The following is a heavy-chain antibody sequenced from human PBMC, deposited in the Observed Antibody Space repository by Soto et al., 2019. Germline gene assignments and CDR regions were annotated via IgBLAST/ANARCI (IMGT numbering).Heavy chain of an antibody. CDR1: GFSFSDYG. V-gene: IGHV3-30*03. D-gene: IGHD3-22*01. J-gene: IGHJ4*02. CDR2: ISFDGNER. CDR3: VMDRETFLYYFDTSGYNNFDY. Sequence: PGGSLRLSCTASGFSFSDYGMHWVRQAPGKGLEWVAVISFDGNERFYADSVKGRFSVSRDNSENTLYLQMNSLRPEDTAVYYCVMDRETFLYYFDTSGYNNFDYWGQGTLVTVSS.